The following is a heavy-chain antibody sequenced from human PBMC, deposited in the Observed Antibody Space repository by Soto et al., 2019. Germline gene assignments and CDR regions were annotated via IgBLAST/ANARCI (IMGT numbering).Heavy chain of an antibody. Sequence: EVQLLESGGGLVQPGGSLRVSCAASGFSFSNYAMTWVRHAPGKGLEWVSTVSGSDAETYYADSVYGRFTISRDNSKNTLYLQMNSLRAEDTAAYYCVKDWTGSKCPCMDVWGQGITVTVSS. CDR1: GFSFSNYA. V-gene: IGHV3-23*01. CDR2: VSGSDAET. J-gene: IGHJ6*02. D-gene: IGHD6-13*01. CDR3: VKDWTGSKCPCMDV.